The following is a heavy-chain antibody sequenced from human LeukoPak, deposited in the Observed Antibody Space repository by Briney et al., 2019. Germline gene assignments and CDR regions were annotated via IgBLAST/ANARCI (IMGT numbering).Heavy chain of an antibody. J-gene: IGHJ6*03. CDR3: ARAPSQRLTTLYYYMDV. D-gene: IGHD4-17*01. Sequence: ASVKVSCKASGYTFTGYYMHWVRQAPGQGLEWMGRINPNSGGTNYAQKFQGRVTMTRNTSISTAYMELSRLRSDDTAVYYCARAPSQRLTTLYYYMDVWGKGTTVTVSS. V-gene: IGHV1-2*06. CDR1: GYTFTGYY. CDR2: INPNSGGT.